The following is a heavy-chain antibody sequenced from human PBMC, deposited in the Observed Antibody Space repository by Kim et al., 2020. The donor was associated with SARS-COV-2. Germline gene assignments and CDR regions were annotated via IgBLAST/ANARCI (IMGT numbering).Heavy chain of an antibody. CDR3: AREFPNVGIAAAGYFDY. CDR2: IIPIFGTA. CDR1: GGTFSSYA. D-gene: IGHD6-13*01. Sequence: SVKVSCKASGGTFSSYAISWVRQAPGQGLEWMGGIIPIFGTANYAQKFQGRVTITADESTSTAYMELSSLRSEDTAVYYCAREFPNVGIAAAGYFDYWGQGTLVTVSS. V-gene: IGHV1-69*13. J-gene: IGHJ4*02.